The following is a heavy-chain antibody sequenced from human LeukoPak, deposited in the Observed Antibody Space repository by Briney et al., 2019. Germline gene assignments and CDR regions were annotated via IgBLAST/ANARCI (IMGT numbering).Heavy chain of an antibody. CDR1: GFTFKIYT. J-gene: IGHJ4*02. D-gene: IGHD3-16*01. V-gene: IGHV3-21*01. Sequence: GGSLRLSCAAFGFTFKIYTINWVRQAPGKGLEWVSTISSTSTYIYYADSVEGRFTISRDNAKNSVFLQMNSLTVDDTAVYCTRDLSFGHPGGFDYWGQGSLVTVSS. CDR3: TRDLSFGHPGGFDY. CDR2: ISSTSTYI.